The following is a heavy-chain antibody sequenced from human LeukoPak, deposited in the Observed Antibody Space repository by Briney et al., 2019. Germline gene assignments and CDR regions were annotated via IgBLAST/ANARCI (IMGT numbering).Heavy chain of an antibody. J-gene: IGHJ6*02. Sequence: PGGSLRLSCAASGFTFSDYYMTWIRQAPGKGLEWVSSISTTGSDTKYADSVKGRFTASRDNAKNSLYLQMNSLRVEDTAVYSCARGHFGLDVWGQGTTVTVSS. V-gene: IGHV3-11*06. CDR2: ISTTGSDT. CDR1: GFTFSDYY. CDR3: ARGHFGLDV.